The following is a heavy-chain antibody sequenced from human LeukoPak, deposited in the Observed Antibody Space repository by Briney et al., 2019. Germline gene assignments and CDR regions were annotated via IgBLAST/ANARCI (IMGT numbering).Heavy chain of an antibody. CDR3: AKDPETYSSRWFDS. J-gene: IGHJ5*01. CDR1: GFTFSNYA. CDR2: LSDNGSSP. D-gene: IGHD2-21*01. Sequence: GGSLRLSCAASGFTFSNYAMSWVRQAPGKGLEWVSSLSDNGSSPYYADSVKGRFTISRDNSKNTLHLHMNSLRVEDTAVYYCAKDPETYSSRWFDSWGQGTLVTVSS. V-gene: IGHV3-23*01.